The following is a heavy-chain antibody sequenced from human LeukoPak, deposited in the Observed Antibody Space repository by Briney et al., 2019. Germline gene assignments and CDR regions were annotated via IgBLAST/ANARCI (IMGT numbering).Heavy chain of an antibody. CDR2: INHSGST. Sequence: SETLSLTCAVYGGSFSGYYWSWIRQPPGKGLEWIGEINHSGSTNYNPSLKSGVTISVDTSKNQFSLKLSSVTAADTAVYYCATAVADNFDYWGQGTLVTVSS. CDR1: GGSFSGYY. D-gene: IGHD6-19*01. J-gene: IGHJ4*02. CDR3: ATAVADNFDY. V-gene: IGHV4-34*01.